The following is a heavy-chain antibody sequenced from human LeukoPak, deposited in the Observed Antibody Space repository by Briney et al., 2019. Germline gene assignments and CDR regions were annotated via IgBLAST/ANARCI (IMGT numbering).Heavy chain of an antibody. CDR1: GFTFSSYE. Sequence: PGGSLRLSCAASGFTFSSYEMDWVRQAPGKGLEWVSYISSDGRTVHYPDSLRGRFTISRDNVKNTVYLQMDSLRVEDTALYYCTRGPPDYGSGSYFDNWGQGTLLTVSS. D-gene: IGHD3-10*01. V-gene: IGHV3-48*03. CDR3: TRGPPDYGSGSYFDN. J-gene: IGHJ4*02. CDR2: ISSDGRTV.